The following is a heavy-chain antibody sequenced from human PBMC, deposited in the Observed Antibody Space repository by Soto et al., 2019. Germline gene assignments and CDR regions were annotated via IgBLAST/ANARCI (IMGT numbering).Heavy chain of an antibody. CDR3: ARLRFLEQNWFDP. Sequence: QVQLQESGPGLVKPSETLSLTCTVSGGSISSYYWSWIRQPPGKGLEWIGYIYYSGSTNYNPSLRSRVTISVDTSKNQCSLKLSSVTAADTAVYYCARLRFLEQNWFDPWGQGTLVTVSS. D-gene: IGHD3-3*01. J-gene: IGHJ5*02. V-gene: IGHV4-59*08. CDR1: GGSISSYY. CDR2: IYYSGST.